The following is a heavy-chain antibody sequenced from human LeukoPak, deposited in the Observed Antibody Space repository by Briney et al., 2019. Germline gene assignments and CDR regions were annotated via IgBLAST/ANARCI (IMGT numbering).Heavy chain of an antibody. CDR2: IYYSGST. J-gene: IGHJ4*02. D-gene: IGHD3-10*01. V-gene: IGHV4-30-4*07. CDR3: ARSGSYYQNYFDY. CDR1: GGSISSGGYS. Sequence: PSQTLSLTCAVSGGSISSGGYSWSWIRQPPGKGLGWIGYIYYSGSTYYNPSLKSRVTISVDTSKNQFSLTLSSVPAADTAVYYCARSGSYYQNYFDYWGQGTLVTVSS.